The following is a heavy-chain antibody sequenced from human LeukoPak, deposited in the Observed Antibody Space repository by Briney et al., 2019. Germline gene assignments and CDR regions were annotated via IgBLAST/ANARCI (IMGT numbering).Heavy chain of an antibody. CDR1: GFTFNTYE. CDR3: ARGFGGGSYWGYAFDI. D-gene: IGHD1-26*01. CDR2: ISSSGTTI. Sequence: GGPLRLSCAGSGFTFNTYEMHWVRQAPGKGLEWVSYISSSGTTIYYADSVKGRFTISRDNAKNSLYLQMNSLRADDTAVYYCARGFGGGSYWGYAFDIWGQGTMVTVSS. V-gene: IGHV3-48*03. J-gene: IGHJ3*02.